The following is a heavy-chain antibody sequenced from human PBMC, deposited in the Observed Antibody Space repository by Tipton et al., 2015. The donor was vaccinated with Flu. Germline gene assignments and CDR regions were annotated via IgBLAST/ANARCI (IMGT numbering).Heavy chain of an antibody. CDR2: ISSSGTTI. Sequence: SLRLSCAASGFTFNSYSMNWVRQAPGKGLEWVSYISSSGTTIYYVDSVKGRFTVSRDNAKNSLYLQVNSLRDEDTAVYYCARGAPIGASPKFDYWGQGTLVTVSS. V-gene: IGHV3-48*02. D-gene: IGHD3-3*01. CDR1: GFTFNSYS. CDR3: ARGAPIGASPKFDY. J-gene: IGHJ4*02.